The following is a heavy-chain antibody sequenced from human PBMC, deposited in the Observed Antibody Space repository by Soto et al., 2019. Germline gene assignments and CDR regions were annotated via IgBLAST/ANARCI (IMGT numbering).Heavy chain of an antibody. CDR3: ARGSPIGRYSSSSPYYYYYYGTDV. CDR2: INPNSGGT. D-gene: IGHD6-6*01. V-gene: IGHV1-2*04. Sequence: RASVKVSCKASGYTFTGYYTHWERQAPGQGLEWMGWINPNSGGTNYAQKFQGWVTMTRDTSISTAYMELSRLRSDDTAVYYCARGSPIGRYSSSSPYYYYYYGTDVWGQGTTVT. CDR1: GYTFTGYY. J-gene: IGHJ6*02.